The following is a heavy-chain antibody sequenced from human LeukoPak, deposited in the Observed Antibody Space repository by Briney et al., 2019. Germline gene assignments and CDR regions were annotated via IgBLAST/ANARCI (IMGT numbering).Heavy chain of an antibody. CDR1: GFTFRNHA. D-gene: IGHD5-12*01. J-gene: IGHJ4*02. Sequence: GGSLRLSCAASGFTFRNHAMHWVRQAPGKGLEYVSAISSNGGSTYYANSVKGRFTISRDNSKNTLYLQMGSLRAEDMAVYYCARGGYSGYDPFDYWGQGTLVTVSS. CDR3: ARGGYSGYDPFDY. V-gene: IGHV3-64*01. CDR2: ISSNGGST.